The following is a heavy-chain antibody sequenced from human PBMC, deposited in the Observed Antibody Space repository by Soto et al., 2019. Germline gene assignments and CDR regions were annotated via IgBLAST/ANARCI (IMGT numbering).Heavy chain of an antibody. CDR3: ARQHYYDSSGYYTWN. CDR2: VHYSGST. J-gene: IGHJ4*02. CDR1: GGSIMSNIYY. Sequence: PSETLSHTCSVSGGSIMSNIYYWGWIRQPPGKGLEWIATVHYSGSTYYTPSLKNRVTISADTSNNQFSLRLNSVTAADTAVYYCARQHYYDSSGYYTWNWGQGTLVTVSS. D-gene: IGHD3-22*01. V-gene: IGHV4-39*01.